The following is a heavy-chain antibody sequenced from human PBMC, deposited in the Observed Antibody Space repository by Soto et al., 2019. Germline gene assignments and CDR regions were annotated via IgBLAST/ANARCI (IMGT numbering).Heavy chain of an antibody. CDR1: GYIFTSFG. V-gene: IGHV1-18*01. CDR2: VSTYNGNT. CDR3: TRGAGQGSGSYD. J-gene: IGHJ4*02. Sequence: QVQLVQSGAEVKKPGASVKVSCKASGYIFTSFGITWVRQAPGQGLEWMEWVSTYNGNTMYAQKLQGRGTLSTDTATRTAYMELRSLRSDDRALYYCTRGAGQGSGSYDWGQGTLVTFSS. D-gene: IGHD3-10*01.